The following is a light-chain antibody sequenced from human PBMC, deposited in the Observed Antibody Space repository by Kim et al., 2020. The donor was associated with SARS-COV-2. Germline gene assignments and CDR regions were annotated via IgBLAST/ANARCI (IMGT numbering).Light chain of an antibody. Sequence: VYPGERATLSCRASQSISSNLAWYQQKPGQAPRLRIYGASTRATDIPARFSGSGSGTEFTLTISSLQSEDFAVYYCQQYNNWPITFGQGTRLEIK. J-gene: IGKJ5*01. CDR2: GAS. V-gene: IGKV3-15*01. CDR3: QQYNNWPIT. CDR1: QSISSN.